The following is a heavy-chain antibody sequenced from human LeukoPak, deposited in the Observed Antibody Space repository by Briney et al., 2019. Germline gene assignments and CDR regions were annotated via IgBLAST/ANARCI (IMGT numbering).Heavy chain of an antibody. CDR1: GDSISSDKW. CDR2: FHQSVST. J-gene: IGHJ4*02. CDR3: ARGKVPSIAARGDHFDY. Sequence: SETLSLTCAVSGDSISSDKWWSWFRQPPGKGLEYIGEFHQSVSTNYNPSLKSRLTISVDKSKNQFSLKLSSVTAADTAVYYCARGKVPSIAARGDHFDYWGQGTLVTVSS. D-gene: IGHD6-6*01. V-gene: IGHV4-4*02.